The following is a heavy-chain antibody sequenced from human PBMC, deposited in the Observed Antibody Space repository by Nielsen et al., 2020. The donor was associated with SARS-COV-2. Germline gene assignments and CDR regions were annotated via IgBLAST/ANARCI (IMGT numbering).Heavy chain of an antibody. CDR3: ARVRITMIVVVDAFDI. CDR1: GGSFSGYY. J-gene: IGHJ3*02. V-gene: IGHV4-34*01. D-gene: IGHD3-22*01. CDR2: INHSGST. Sequence: SETLSLTCAVYGGSFSGYYWSWIRQPPGKGLDWIGEINHSGSTNYNPSLKSRVTISVDTSKNQFSLKLSSVTAADTAVYYCARVRITMIVVVDAFDIWGQGTMVTVSS.